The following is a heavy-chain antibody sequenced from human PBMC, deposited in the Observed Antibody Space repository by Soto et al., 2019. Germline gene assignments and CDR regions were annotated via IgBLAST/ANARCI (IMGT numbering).Heavy chain of an antibody. V-gene: IGHV3-64*01. CDR1: GFTFSNYA. D-gene: IGHD6-19*01. CDR2: ISSNGVGT. J-gene: IGHJ6*03. Sequence: EVQLVESGGGLVQPGGSLRLSCAASGFTFSNYAMDWVRQAPGKVLEYVSGISSNGVGTYYANSVKDRFTISRDNSKNTLYLQMGSLRAEDMAVYYCARREQSDYYYMDVWGKGISVTVSS. CDR3: ARREQSDYYYMDV.